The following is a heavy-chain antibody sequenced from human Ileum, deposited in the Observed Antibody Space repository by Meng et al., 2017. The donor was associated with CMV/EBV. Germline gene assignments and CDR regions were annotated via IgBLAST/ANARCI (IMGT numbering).Heavy chain of an antibody. Sequence: QVHMQRSGPGLGKPSPTLALTCTVSNGSISSGDYYWSWIRQPPGKGLEWIGNIYYSGNTYYNSSLKSRVTMSVDTSNNQFSLKLTSVTAADTAVYYCARLKEKYCNDGGCYSGFDHWGQGTLVTVSS. D-gene: IGHD2-15*01. V-gene: IGHV4-30-4*01. CDR2: IYYSGNT. CDR1: NGSISSGDYY. J-gene: IGHJ4*02. CDR3: ARLKEKYCNDGGCYSGFDH.